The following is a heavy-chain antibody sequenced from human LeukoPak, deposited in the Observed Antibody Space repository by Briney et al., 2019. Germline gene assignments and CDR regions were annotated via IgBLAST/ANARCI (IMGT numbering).Heavy chain of an antibody. V-gene: IGHV3-23*01. CDR1: GFTFSSSA. CDR2: ISGSGGST. CDR3: AKERDYGPADY. J-gene: IGHJ4*02. Sequence: GGSLRLSCAASGFTFSSSAMSWVRQAPGKGLEWVSAISGSGGSTYYADSVKGRFTVSRDNSKNTLFLQMNSLRAEDTAIYYCAKERDYGPADYWGQGTLVTVSS. D-gene: IGHD4/OR15-4a*01.